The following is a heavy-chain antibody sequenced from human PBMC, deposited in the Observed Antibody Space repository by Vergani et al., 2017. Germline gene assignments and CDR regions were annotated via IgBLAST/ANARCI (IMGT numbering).Heavy chain of an antibody. CDR3: AKDLGTSSGGGWFDP. V-gene: IGHV3-9*02. CDR1: GFTSAGYA. J-gene: IGHJ5*02. CDR2: ISWNSNSI. Sequence: EVQLEESGGGLVLPGRSLRLSCVASGFTSAGYAMHWVRQAPGKGLEGVSGISWNSNSIGYADSVKGRYTISRDNAKNSLYVQMNSLRAEDTAFYNCAKDLGTSSGGGWFDPWGKGTLVTVSS. D-gene: IGHD6-6*01.